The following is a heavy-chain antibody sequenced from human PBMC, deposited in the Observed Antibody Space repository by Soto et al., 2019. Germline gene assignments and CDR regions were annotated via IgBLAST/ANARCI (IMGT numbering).Heavy chain of an antibody. CDR1: GFTFSSYA. D-gene: IGHD2-8*01. J-gene: IGHJ4*02. CDR3: AKWSRRKDIVLMVYATYDY. V-gene: IGHV3-23*01. Sequence: GGSLRLSCAASGFTFSSYAMSWVRQAPGKGLEWVSAISGSGGSTYYADSVKGRFTISRDNSKNTLYLQMNSLRAEDTAVYYCAKWSRRKDIVLMVYATYDYWGQGTLLTVSS. CDR2: ISGSGGST.